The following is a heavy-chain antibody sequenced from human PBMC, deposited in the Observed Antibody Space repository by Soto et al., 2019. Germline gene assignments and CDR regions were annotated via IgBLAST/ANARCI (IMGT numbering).Heavy chain of an antibody. CDR1: GYTFTNYY. CDR3: ATGAATRRVGVVAATIDY. D-gene: IGHD2-15*01. Sequence: EVQLVQSGAEVKKPGATVKISCKVSGYTFTNYYLHWVQQAPGQGLEWMGLVDPDDGETIYAEKFQGRVTISADTSTDEAYMEVSSVRIEDTAVYSGATGAATRRVGVVAATIDYWGQGTLVTVSS. CDR2: VDPDDGET. V-gene: IGHV1-69-2*01. J-gene: IGHJ4*02.